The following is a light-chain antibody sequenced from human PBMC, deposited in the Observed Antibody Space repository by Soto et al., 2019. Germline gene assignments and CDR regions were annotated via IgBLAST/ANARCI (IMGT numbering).Light chain of an antibody. CDR3: QQYNSYSPS. V-gene: IGKV1-5*03. J-gene: IGKJ4*01. Sequence: DIRMTQSPATLSVSLGDRVTITWWASQSISVWLAWYQQKPGKAPNLLIHKASRLQSGVPSRFSGSGYGTEFNLTISSLQTDDFATYYCQQYNSYSPSFGGGTKVDIK. CDR2: KAS. CDR1: QSISVW.